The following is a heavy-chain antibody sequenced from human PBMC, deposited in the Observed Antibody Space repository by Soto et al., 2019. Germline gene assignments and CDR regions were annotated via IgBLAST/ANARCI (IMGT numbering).Heavy chain of an antibody. Sequence: GASVKVSCKASGYTFTSYAMHWVRQAPGQRLEWMGWINAGNGNTKYSQKFQGRVTITRDTSASTAYMELSSLRSEDTAVDYCARDQQLGCYYYYGMDVWGQGTTVTVSS. CDR1: GYTFTSYA. CDR2: INAGNGNT. D-gene: IGHD6-13*01. V-gene: IGHV1-3*01. CDR3: ARDQQLGCYYYYGMDV. J-gene: IGHJ6*02.